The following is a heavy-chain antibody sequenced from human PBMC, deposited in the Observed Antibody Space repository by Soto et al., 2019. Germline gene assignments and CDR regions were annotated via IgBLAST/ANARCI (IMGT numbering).Heavy chain of an antibody. D-gene: IGHD3-16*01. CDR1: GASISSYH. J-gene: IGHJ6*03. CDR3: AAAVPAEYVFPYYYMDV. CDR2: IYDSGRA. Sequence: QVQLQESGPGLVKPSETLSLTCTVSGASISSYHWSWIRQTPGKGLEWIGYIYDSGRANYNPSLRGRVTLSVDTSKNQVSLKLSSVTAADTGVYYCAAAVPAEYVFPYYYMDVWGKGTTVTASS. V-gene: IGHV4-59*01.